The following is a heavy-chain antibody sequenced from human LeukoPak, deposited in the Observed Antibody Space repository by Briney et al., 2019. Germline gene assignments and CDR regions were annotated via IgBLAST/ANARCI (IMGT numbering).Heavy chain of an antibody. D-gene: IGHD2-15*01. Sequence: ASVKVSCKASGGTFSSYAISWVRQAPGQGLEWMGRIIPIFGTANYAQKFQGRVTITTDESTSTAYMELSSLRSEDTAVYYCARLGDGVAASPNFAYWGQGTLVTVSS. CDR2: IIPIFGTA. CDR3: ARLGDGVAASPNFAY. V-gene: IGHV1-69*05. CDR1: GGTFSSYA. J-gene: IGHJ4*02.